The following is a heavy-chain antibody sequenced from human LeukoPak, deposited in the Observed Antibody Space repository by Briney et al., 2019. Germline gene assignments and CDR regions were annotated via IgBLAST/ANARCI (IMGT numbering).Heavy chain of an antibody. CDR1: GFTVSSNY. Sequence: PGGSLRLSCAASGFTVSSNYMSWVRQAPGKGLEWVSVIYSGGSTYYADSVKGRFTISRDNAKNSLYLQMNSLRAEDTAVYYCARDGESHYDSSGDYYYYYGMDVWGQGTTVTVSS. CDR3: ARDGESHYDSSGDYYYYYGMDV. D-gene: IGHD3-22*01. CDR2: IYSGGST. V-gene: IGHV3-53*01. J-gene: IGHJ6*02.